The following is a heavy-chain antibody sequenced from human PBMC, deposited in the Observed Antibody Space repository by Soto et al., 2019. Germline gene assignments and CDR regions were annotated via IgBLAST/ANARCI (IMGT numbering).Heavy chain of an antibody. V-gene: IGHV3-48*01. CDR3: AREDRLLNWFDP. Sequence: EVQLVESGGGLVQPGGSLRLSCAASGFTFSSYSMNWVRQAPGKGVEWVSYISSSSSTIYYADSVKGRFTISRDNAKNSMYLQMNSLRAEDTAVYYCAREDRLLNWFDPWGQGTLVTVSS. D-gene: IGHD6-25*01. J-gene: IGHJ5*02. CDR2: ISSSSSTI. CDR1: GFTFSSYS.